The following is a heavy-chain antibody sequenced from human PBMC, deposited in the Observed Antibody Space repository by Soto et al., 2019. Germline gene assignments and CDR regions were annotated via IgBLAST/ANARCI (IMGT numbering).Heavy chain of an antibody. V-gene: IGHV5-51*01. D-gene: IGHD2-2*01. CDR1: GYSFTSSW. CDR3: ARQRYCRGTTCHHYYYYAMDV. J-gene: IGHJ6*02. Sequence: GESLKISCKGSGYSFTSSWIGWVRQIPGKGLEWMGIIYPGDSDTRYSPSFQGQVTISADKSISTAYLQWGSLKASDTAMYYCARQRYCRGTTCHHYYYYAMDVWGQGTTVTVSS. CDR2: IYPGDSDT.